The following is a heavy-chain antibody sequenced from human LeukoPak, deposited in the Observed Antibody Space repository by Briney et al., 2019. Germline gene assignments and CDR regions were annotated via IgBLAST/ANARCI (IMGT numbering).Heavy chain of an antibody. D-gene: IGHD4-17*01. CDR1: GYSFTSYW. CDR3: ARLHISQRILKQGSYGANWFDP. V-gene: IGHV5-51*01. J-gene: IGHJ5*02. Sequence: GESLKISCKGSGYSFTSYWIGWVRQMPGKGLEWMGIIYPCDSDTRYSPSFQGQVTISADKSISTAYLQWSSLKASDTAMYYCARLHISQRILKQGSYGANWFDPWGQGTLVTVSS. CDR2: IYPCDSDT.